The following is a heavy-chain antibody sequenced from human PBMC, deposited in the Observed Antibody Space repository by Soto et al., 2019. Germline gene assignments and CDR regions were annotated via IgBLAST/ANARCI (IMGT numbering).Heavy chain of an antibody. CDR3: TTAAWFPYLSFY. CDR2: ISSSGSTA. Sequence: TGGSLRLSCAASGFTFSRFELHWVRQAPGKGLEWISYISSSGSTAYYASSVEGRFTISRDNANNSVYLQMDSLRAEDTALYYCTTAAWFPYLSFYWGQGALVTVSS. J-gene: IGHJ4*02. CDR1: GFTFSRFE. V-gene: IGHV3-48*03. D-gene: IGHD3-10*01.